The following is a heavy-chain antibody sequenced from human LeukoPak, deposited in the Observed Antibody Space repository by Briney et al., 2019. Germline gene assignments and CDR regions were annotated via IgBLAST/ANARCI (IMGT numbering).Heavy chain of an antibody. D-gene: IGHD3-22*01. J-gene: IGHJ6*02. CDR1: GFTFSGYA. CDR2: MSGSVGST. V-gene: IGHV3-23*01. Sequence: GGTLRLSCAASGFTFSGYAMSWVRQAPGKGLGWVSGMSGSVGSTYYADSVKGRFTISRDNSTNTLYLQMNSLRAEDTAVYYCAKDPGDSTGYLGYYYYYGMDVWGQGTTVTVSS. CDR3: AKDPGDSTGYLGYYYYYGMDV.